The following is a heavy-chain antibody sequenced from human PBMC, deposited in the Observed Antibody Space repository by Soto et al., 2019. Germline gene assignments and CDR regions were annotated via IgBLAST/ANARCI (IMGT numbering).Heavy chain of an antibody. CDR2: VRGNGDTP. Sequence: GGSLRLSCSASGFTLSSYAMHWVRHAPGKGLEYVSGVRGNGDTPFYAYSVKGRFTISRENSKNTLYLQMSGLSADDTAVYYCVKSRGGNNFDFFDWGQGAMVTVSS. J-gene: IGHJ1*01. CDR1: GFTLSSYA. D-gene: IGHD5-12*01. CDR3: VKSRGGNNFDFFD. V-gene: IGHV3-64D*06.